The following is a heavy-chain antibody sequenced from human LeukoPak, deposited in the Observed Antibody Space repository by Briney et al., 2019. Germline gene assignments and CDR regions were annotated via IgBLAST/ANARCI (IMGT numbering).Heavy chain of an antibody. CDR2: IHTSGST. J-gene: IGHJ5*02. CDR1: GGSISSGTYY. CDR3: ARSPVVTGWFDP. V-gene: IGHV4-61*02. D-gene: IGHD2-21*02. Sequence: SETLSLTCTVSGGSISSGTYYWSWIRQPAGKGLEWIGRIHTSGSTYYNPSLKSRVTISVDTSKNQFSLKLSSVTAADTAVYYCARSPVVTGWFDPWGQGTLVTVSS.